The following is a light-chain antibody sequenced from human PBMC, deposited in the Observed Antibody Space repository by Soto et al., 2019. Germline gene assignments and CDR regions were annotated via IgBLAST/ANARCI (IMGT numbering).Light chain of an antibody. J-gene: IGKJ3*01. Sequence: DIQMTQSPSTLSACVGDRVTITCRTSQSISSWLAWYQQKPGKAPKLLIYKASSLESGVPSRFSGSGSGTEFTLTISSLQPDDFATYYCQQYNSYPVFGPGTKVDIK. V-gene: IGKV1-5*03. CDR1: QSISSW. CDR2: KAS. CDR3: QQYNSYPV.